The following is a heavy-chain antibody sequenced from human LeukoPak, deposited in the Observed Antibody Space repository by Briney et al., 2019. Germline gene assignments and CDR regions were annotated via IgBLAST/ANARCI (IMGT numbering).Heavy chain of an antibody. D-gene: IGHD1-26*01. CDR2: ISAYNGNT. V-gene: IGHV1-18*01. J-gene: IGHJ6*02. CDR3: ARWELLPSNYYGMDV. CDR1: GYTFTSYG. Sequence: ASVKVSCKASGYTFTSYGISWVRQAPGQGLEWMGWISAYNGNTNYAQKLQGRVTMTTDTSTSTAYMELRSLRSDDTAVYYCARWELLPSNYYGMDVWGQGTTVTVSS.